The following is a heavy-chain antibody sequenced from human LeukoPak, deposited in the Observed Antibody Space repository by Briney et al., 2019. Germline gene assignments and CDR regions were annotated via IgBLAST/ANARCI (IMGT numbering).Heavy chain of an antibody. CDR2: IKQDSKEK. CDR3: ARILRFSFDY. D-gene: IGHD3-16*01. J-gene: IGHJ4*02. V-gene: IGHV3-7*01. CDR1: GFSFSSHW. Sequence: QPGGSLRLSCGASGFSFSSHWMSWVRQAPGKGPEWVANIKQDSKEKNYVDSVKGRFTISRDDAENSLYLQMNSLRAEDTAVYYCARILRFSFDYWGQGTLVTVSS.